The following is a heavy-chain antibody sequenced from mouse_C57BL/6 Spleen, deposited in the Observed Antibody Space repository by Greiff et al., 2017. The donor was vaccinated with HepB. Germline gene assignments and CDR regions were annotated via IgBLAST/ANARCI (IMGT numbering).Heavy chain of an antibody. Sequence: QVQLQQSGAELVRPGASVTLSCKASGYTFTDYEMHWVKQTPVHGLEWIGAIDPETGGTAYNQKFKGKAILTADKSSSTAYMELRSLTSEDSAVYYCTRSNYYGSSLAWFAYWGQGTLVTVSA. CDR3: TRSNYYGSSLAWFAY. CDR1: GYTFTDYE. D-gene: IGHD1-1*01. V-gene: IGHV1-15*01. CDR2: IDPETGGT. J-gene: IGHJ3*01.